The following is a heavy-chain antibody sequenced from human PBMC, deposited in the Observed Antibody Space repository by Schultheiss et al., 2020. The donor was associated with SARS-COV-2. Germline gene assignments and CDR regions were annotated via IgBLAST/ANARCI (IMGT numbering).Heavy chain of an antibody. Sequence: SQTLSLTCTVPGGSISSYYWSWIRQPPGKGLEWLGRLYTSGTTNYNPSLKNRVTISVDTSKNQFSLMLSSVTAADTAVYYCARGYSSGWYDYLGQGTLVTVA. V-gene: IGHV4-4*07. CDR3: ARGYSSGWYDY. CDR2: LYTSGTT. J-gene: IGHJ4*02. CDR1: GGSISSYY. D-gene: IGHD6-19*01.